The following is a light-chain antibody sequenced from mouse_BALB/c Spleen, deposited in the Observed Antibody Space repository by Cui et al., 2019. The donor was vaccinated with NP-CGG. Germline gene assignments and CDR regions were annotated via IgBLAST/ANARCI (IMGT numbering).Light chain of an antibody. CDR2: GTN. CDR3: ALWYSNHWV. Sequence: QAVVTQASALTTSPGETVTLTCRSSTGAVTTSNYANWVQEKPDHVFTGLIGGTNNRAPGVPARFSGFLIGDKAALTITGAQTEDEAIYFCALWYSNHWVFGGGTKLTVL. V-gene: IGLV1*01. J-gene: IGLJ1*01. CDR1: TGAVTTSNY.